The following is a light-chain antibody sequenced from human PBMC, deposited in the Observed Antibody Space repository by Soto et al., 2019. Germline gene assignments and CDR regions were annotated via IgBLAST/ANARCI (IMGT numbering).Light chain of an antibody. Sequence: QSVLTQPASVSGSPGQSITVSCTGTSSDIGGYNYVSWYQQHPGIAPKLMVYEVTNRTSGVSDRFSGSKSGNTASLTISGLQADDEGYYYCSSYTSRSTLYVFATGTKLTVX. CDR3: SSYTSRSTLYV. CDR2: EVT. J-gene: IGLJ1*01. CDR1: SSDIGGYNY. V-gene: IGLV2-14*01.